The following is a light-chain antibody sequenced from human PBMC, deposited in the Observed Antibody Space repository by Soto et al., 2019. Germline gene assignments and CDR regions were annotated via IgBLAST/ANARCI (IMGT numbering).Light chain of an antibody. CDR1: QGFLYSSNNKNY. Sequence: DIVMTQTPDSLAVSLGERATINCKSSQGFLYSSNNKNYLAWYQQKPGQPPKLLIYWASTRESGVPDRFSGSGSGTDFTLTISSLQAEDVAVYYCQQYYSTPITFGQGTRLEIK. CDR3: QQYYSTPIT. V-gene: IGKV4-1*01. CDR2: WAS. J-gene: IGKJ5*01.